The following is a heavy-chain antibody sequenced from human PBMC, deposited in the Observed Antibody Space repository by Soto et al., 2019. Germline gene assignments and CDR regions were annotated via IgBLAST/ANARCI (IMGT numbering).Heavy chain of an antibody. D-gene: IGHD6-19*01. Sequence: SETLSLTCTVSGGSISSYYWSWIRQPPGKGLEWIGYIYYSGSTNYNPSLKSRVTISVDTSKNQFSLKLSSVTAADTAVYYCARSSGWYPELDYWRQRTLVTVSS. CDR1: GGSISSYY. V-gene: IGHV4-59*01. CDR3: ARSSGWYPELDY. CDR2: IYYSGST. J-gene: IGHJ4*02.